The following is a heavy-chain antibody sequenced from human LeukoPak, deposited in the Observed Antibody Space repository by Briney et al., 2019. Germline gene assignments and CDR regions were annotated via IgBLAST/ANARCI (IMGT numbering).Heavy chain of an antibody. D-gene: IGHD3-10*01. V-gene: IGHV4-4*07. Sequence: SETLSLTCTVSGGSISSYYWSWIRQPAGKGLEWIGRIYTSGSTNYNPSLKSRVTMSVDTSKNQFSLKLSTVTAADTAVYYCARGHRFGESAHAFDIWGQGTMVTVSS. J-gene: IGHJ3*02. CDR2: IYTSGST. CDR1: GGSISSYY. CDR3: ARGHRFGESAHAFDI.